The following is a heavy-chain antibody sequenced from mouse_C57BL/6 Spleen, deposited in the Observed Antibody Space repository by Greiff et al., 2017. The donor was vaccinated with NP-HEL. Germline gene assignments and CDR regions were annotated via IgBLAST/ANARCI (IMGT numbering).Heavy chain of an antibody. CDR3: ARNLRSSLLWGFAY. CDR2: IWSGGST. V-gene: IGHV2-2*01. Sequence: QVQLQQSGPGLVQPSQSLSITCTVSGFSLTSYGVHWVRQSPGKGLEWLGVIWSGGSTDSNAAFISRLSISKDNSKSQVFFKMNSLQAEDTAIYYCARNLRSSLLWGFAYWGQGTLVTVSA. J-gene: IGHJ3*01. D-gene: IGHD2-1*01. CDR1: GFSLTSYG.